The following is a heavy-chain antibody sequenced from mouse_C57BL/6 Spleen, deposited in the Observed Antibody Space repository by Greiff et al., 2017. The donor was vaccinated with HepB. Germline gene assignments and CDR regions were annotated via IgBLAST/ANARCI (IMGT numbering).Heavy chain of an antibody. J-gene: IGHJ2*01. D-gene: IGHD1-1*01. Sequence: QVQLQQSGAELVRPGPSVKMSCKASGYTFTNYWIGWAKQRPGHGLEWIGDIYPGGGYTNYNEKFKGKATLTADKSSSTAYMQFSSLTSEDSAIYYCARGGTTVVDYWGQGTTLTVSS. CDR3: ARGGTTVVDY. V-gene: IGHV1-63*01. CDR2: IYPGGGYT. CDR1: GYTFTNYW.